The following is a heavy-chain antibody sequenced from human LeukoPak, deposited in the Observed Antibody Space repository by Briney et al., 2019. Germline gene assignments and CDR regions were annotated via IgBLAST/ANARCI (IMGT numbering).Heavy chain of an antibody. Sequence: GGSLRLSSAASGFTFSSYSMNWVRQAPGKGLEWVSYISSSGSTIYYADSVKGRFTISRDNAKNSLYLQMNSLRAEDTAVYYCARDWDTPRYYGMDVWGQGTTVTVSS. CDR3: ARDWDTPRYYGMDV. D-gene: IGHD5-18*01. J-gene: IGHJ6*02. CDR2: ISSSGSTI. CDR1: GFTFSSYS. V-gene: IGHV3-48*04.